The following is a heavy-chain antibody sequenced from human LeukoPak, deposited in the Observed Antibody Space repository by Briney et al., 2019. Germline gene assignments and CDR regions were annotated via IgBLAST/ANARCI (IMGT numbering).Heavy chain of an antibody. CDR1: VFPVSSSY. CDR3: ARGGADY. D-gene: IGHD5-12*01. CDR2: IYSGGST. Sequence: GGSLTLSCRASVFPVSSSYMIWVRQAPGKGLEWVSLIYSGGSTYYADSVKGRFTISRDNSKNTLYLQMNSLRAEDTAVYYCARGGADYWGQGTLVTVSS. J-gene: IGHJ4*02. V-gene: IGHV3-66*01.